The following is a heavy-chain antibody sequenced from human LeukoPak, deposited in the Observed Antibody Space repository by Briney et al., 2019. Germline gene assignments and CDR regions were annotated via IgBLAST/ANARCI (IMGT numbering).Heavy chain of an antibody. V-gene: IGHV3-53*04. D-gene: IGHD3-22*01. J-gene: IGHJ4*02. CDR2: IYSGGST. CDR1: GFTVSSNY. Sequence: GGSLRLSCAASGFTVSSNYMSWVRQAPGKGLEWVSVIYSGGSTYYADSVKGRFTISRHNSKNTLYLQMNSLRAEDTAVYYCARARDSSGPATDFDYWGQGTLVTVSS. CDR3: ARARDSSGPATDFDY.